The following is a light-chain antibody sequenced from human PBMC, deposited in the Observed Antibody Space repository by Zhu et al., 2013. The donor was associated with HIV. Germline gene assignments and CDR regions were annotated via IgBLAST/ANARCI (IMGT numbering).Light chain of an antibody. CDR1: TSDIGGYKF. Sequence: QSALTQPASVSGSPGQSITISCTGTTSDIGGYKFVSWYQQHPGKAPKLMISEVSNRPSGVSDRFSGSKSGNTASLTISGLQAEDEADYYCSSFASGSTPFVFGSGTKVTVL. J-gene: IGLJ1*01. CDR2: EVS. CDR3: SSFASGSTPFV. V-gene: IGLV2-14*01.